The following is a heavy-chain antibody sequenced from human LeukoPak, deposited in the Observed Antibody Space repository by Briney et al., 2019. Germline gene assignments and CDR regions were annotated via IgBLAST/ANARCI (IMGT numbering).Heavy chain of an antibody. V-gene: IGHV1-69*05. CDR3: ARESRQYGYGGSCNDD. Sequence: SVKVSCKASGGTFSSYAISWVRQAPGQGLEWMGRSIPIFGTANYAQKFQGRVTITTDESTSTAYMELSSLRSEDTAVYYCARESRQYGYGGSCNDDWGQGTLVTVSS. CDR1: GGTFSSYA. D-gene: IGHD2-15*01. J-gene: IGHJ4*02. CDR2: SIPIFGTA.